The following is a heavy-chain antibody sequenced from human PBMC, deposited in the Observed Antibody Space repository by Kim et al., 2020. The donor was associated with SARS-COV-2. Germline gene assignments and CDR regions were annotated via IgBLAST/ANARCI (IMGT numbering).Heavy chain of an antibody. Sequence: GGSLRLSCAASGFTFSSYAMSWVRQAPGKGLEWVSAISGSGGSTYYADSVKGRFTISRDNSKNTLYLQMNSLRAEDTAVYYCAKLRRRLPYGSGSDYWGQGTLVTVSS. CDR3: AKLRRRLPYGSGSDY. CDR2: ISGSGGST. V-gene: IGHV3-23*01. D-gene: IGHD3-10*01. J-gene: IGHJ4*02. CDR1: GFTFSSYA.